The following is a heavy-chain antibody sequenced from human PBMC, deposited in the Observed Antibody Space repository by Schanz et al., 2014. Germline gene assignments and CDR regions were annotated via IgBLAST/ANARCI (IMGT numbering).Heavy chain of an antibody. D-gene: IGHD2-15*01. CDR1: AYTFTGYS. Sequence: QVQLVQSGAEVKEPGASVKVSCKASAYTFTGYSLHWVRQPPGQGLEWMGRISPNGATRYAQNFQDKVTMTRDTSSSTAYMELTGLRLDDTAIYYCARDWSPASKNAFDIWGPGTMVTVSS. CDR3: ARDWSPASKNAFDI. J-gene: IGHJ3*02. V-gene: IGHV1-2*02. CDR2: ISPNGAT.